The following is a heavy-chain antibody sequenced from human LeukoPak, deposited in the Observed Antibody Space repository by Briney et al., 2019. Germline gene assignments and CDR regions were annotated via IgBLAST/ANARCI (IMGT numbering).Heavy chain of an antibody. Sequence: GGYLRLSCAASGFTFSDYDMSWIRQAPGKGLEWVSYISMSGDNIYYTDSVKGRFTFSRDNAKNSLYLQMNSRRAEDTAVYYWARGQRWTDYWGQGTLVTVSS. CDR1: GFTFSDYD. CDR2: ISMSGDNI. CDR3: ARGQRWTDY. V-gene: IGHV3-11*01. J-gene: IGHJ4*02. D-gene: IGHD4-23*01.